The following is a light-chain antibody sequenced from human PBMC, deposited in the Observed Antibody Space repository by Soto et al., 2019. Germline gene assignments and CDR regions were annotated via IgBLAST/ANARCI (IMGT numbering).Light chain of an antibody. V-gene: IGKV1-5*03. CDR3: QQYKSFALT. Sequence: DIQMTQSPSTLSASVGDRVTITCRASQSISSWLAWYQQKPGKAPKLLIYKASSLESGVPSRFSGSGSGTEFTLNIISLPPDDFAIYYCQQYKSFALTFGGGTKVEIK. CDR1: QSISSW. J-gene: IGKJ4*01. CDR2: KAS.